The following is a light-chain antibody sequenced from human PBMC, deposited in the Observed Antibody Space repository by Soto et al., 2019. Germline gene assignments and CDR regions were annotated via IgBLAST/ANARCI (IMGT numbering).Light chain of an antibody. CDR1: SSAVGGYSL. Sequence: QSVLTQPASVSGSPGQSITVSCTGTSSAVGGYSLVSWYHQNPGNAPELVIYEGTKRPSGVSNRLSGSKSGNTASLTISGLQAEDEGDYYCCSYTSSTVIFGGGTKVTVL. CDR3: CSYTSSTVI. CDR2: EGT. V-gene: IGLV2-23*01. J-gene: IGLJ2*01.